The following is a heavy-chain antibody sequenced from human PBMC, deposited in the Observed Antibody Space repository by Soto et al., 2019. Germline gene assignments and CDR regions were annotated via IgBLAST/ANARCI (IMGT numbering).Heavy chain of an antibody. D-gene: IGHD3-10*01. J-gene: IGHJ6*02. CDR2: ISAYNGNT. Sequence: QVQLVQSGAEVKKPGASVKVSCKASGYSFTSYGISWVRQAPGQGLEWMGWISAYNGNTNYAQKLQGRVTITTHTSTSTAYMELRSLSSADTAVYYCARDNGFGESDVWGQGTTVTVSS. CDR3: ARDNGFGESDV. V-gene: IGHV1-18*01. CDR1: GYSFTSYG.